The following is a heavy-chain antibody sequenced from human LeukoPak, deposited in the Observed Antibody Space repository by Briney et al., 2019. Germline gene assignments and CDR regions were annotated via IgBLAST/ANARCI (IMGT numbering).Heavy chain of an antibody. CDR1: GFTFSSYS. CDR3: ARDQRAAAGTYYYGMDV. V-gene: IGHV3-21*01. CDR2: ISSSSSYI. J-gene: IGHJ6*02. Sequence: GGSLRLSCAASGFTFSSYSMNWVRQAPGKGLEWVSSISSSSSYIYYADSVKGRFTISRDNAKNSLYLQMNSLRAEGTAVYYCARDQRAAAGTYYYGMDVWGQGTTVTVSS. D-gene: IGHD6-13*01.